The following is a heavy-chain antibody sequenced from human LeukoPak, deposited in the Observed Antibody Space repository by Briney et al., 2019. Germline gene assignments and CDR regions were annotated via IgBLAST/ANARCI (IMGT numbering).Heavy chain of an antibody. CDR1: GITFSSYG. J-gene: IGHJ4*02. V-gene: IGHV3-33*01. D-gene: IGHD1-26*01. Sequence: GGSLRLSCAASGITFSSYGMHWVRQAPGKGLEWVAVIWYDGSNKYYADSVKGRFTISRDNSKNTLYPQMNSLRAEDTAVYYCARDVGSYELGLDYWGQGTLATVSS. CDR2: IWYDGSNK. CDR3: ARDVGSYELGLDY.